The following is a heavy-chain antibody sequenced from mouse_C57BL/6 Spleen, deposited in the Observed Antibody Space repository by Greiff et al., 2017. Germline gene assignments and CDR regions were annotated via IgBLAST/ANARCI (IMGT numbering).Heavy chain of an antibody. D-gene: IGHD4-1*01. CDR1: GFTFSSYG. CDR2: ISSGGSYT. Sequence: EVQVVESGGDLVKPGGSLKLSCAASGFTFSSYGMSWVRQTPDKRLEWVATISSGGSYTYYPDSVKGLFTISRDNAKNTLYLQMSSLKSEDTAMYYCARLKAGTSWFADWGHGTLVTVSA. J-gene: IGHJ3*01. CDR3: ARLKAGTSWFAD. V-gene: IGHV5-6*01.